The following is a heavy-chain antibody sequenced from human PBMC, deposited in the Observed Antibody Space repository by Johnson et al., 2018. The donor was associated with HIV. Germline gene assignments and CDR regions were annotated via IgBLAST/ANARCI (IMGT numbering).Heavy chain of an antibody. D-gene: IGHD3-3*01. Sequence: MLLVESGGGLVQPGGSLRLSCAASGFTFSNYWMNWVRQAPGKGLEWVANIKQDGSEKYYVDSVKGRFTISRDNAKNSLYLQMNSRGAEDTAVYYCARDRYYDFWSGYRTFDIWGQGTMVTVSS. CDR1: GFTFSNYW. CDR3: ARDRYYDFWSGYRTFDI. J-gene: IGHJ3*02. V-gene: IGHV3-7*05. CDR2: IKQDGSEK.